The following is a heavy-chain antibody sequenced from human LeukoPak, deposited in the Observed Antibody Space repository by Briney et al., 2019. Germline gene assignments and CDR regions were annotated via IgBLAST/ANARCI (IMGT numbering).Heavy chain of an antibody. Sequence: GGSLRLSCAASGFTFSSYAMHWVRQAPGKGLEWVAVISYDGSNKYYADSVKGRFTISRDNSKNTLYLQMNSLRAEDTAVYYCARVSRGMVRYFDYWGQGTLVTVSS. CDR1: GFTFSSYA. J-gene: IGHJ4*02. CDR3: ARVSRGMVRYFDY. D-gene: IGHD3-10*01. V-gene: IGHV3-30-3*01. CDR2: ISYDGSNK.